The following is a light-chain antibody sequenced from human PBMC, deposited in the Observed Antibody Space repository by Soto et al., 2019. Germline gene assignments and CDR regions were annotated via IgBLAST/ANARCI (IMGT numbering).Light chain of an antibody. J-gene: IGKJ3*01. CDR1: QSINNRY. CDR2: GAS. CDR3: QQFGSSPGFT. Sequence: EIVLTQSPGTLSLSPGERATLSCRASQSINNRYLAWYQQKPGQAPRLLIYGASSRATGIPDRFSGSGSGTDSTITISRLEPEDFAVYYCQQFGSSPGFTFGPGTKVDMK. V-gene: IGKV3-20*01.